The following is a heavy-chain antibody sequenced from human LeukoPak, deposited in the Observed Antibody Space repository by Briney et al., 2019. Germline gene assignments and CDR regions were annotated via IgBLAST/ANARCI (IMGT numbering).Heavy chain of an antibody. V-gene: IGHV3-30*02. CDR1: GFTFSTYG. D-gene: IGHD3-3*01. Sequence: GGSLRLSRAPSGFTFSTYGIHWVRQAPGKGLEWVAFIRYDGSSKSYADSVKGRFTISRDNSKNVLYLQMNSLRAEDTAVYYCAKVASAYDFWSGFDYWGQGTLATVSS. CDR3: AKVASAYDFWSGFDY. CDR2: IRYDGSSK. J-gene: IGHJ4*02.